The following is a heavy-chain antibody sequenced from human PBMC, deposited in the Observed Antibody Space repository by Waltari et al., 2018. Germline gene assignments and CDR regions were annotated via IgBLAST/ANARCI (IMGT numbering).Heavy chain of an antibody. CDR2: IYHSGST. D-gene: IGHD6-13*01. CDR3: ARDVGIAAADTKGFDP. J-gene: IGHJ5*02. Sequence: QVQLQESGPGLVKPSETLSLTCAVSGYSISSGYYWGWIRQPPGKGLEWIGSIYHSGSTYYNPSLKSRVTISVDTSKNQFSLKLSSVTAADTAVYYCARDVGIAAADTKGFDPWGQGTLVTVSS. CDR1: GYSISSGYY. V-gene: IGHV4-38-2*02.